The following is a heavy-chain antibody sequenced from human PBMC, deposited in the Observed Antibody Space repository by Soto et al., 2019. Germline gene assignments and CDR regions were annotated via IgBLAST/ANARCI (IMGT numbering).Heavy chain of an antibody. CDR1: GFTFSDYY. V-gene: IGHV3-11*01. D-gene: IGHD2-15*01. CDR2: ISSSGSTI. CDR3: ASSGYCSGGSCYPTSGRDYYYYYYMDV. Sequence: PGGSLRLSCAASGFTFSDYYMSWIRQAPGKGLEWVSYISSSGSTIYHADSVKGRFTISRDNAKNSLYLQMNSLRAEDTAVYYCASSGYCSGGSCYPTSGRDYYYYYYMDVWGKGTTVTVSS. J-gene: IGHJ6*03.